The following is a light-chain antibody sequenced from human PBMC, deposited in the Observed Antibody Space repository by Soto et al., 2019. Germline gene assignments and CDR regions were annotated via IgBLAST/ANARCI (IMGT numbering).Light chain of an antibody. V-gene: IGLV2-14*01. J-gene: IGLJ1*01. Sequence: QSALTQPASVSGSPGQSITISCTGTSSDIGNYDFVSWYQQVPGTAPKAMIYEVSSRPSGVSNRFSGSKSGNTASLTISGLQAEDEADYYCLSYTTSSSYVFGTGTKLTVL. CDR1: SSDIGNYDF. CDR3: LSYTTSSSYV. CDR2: EVS.